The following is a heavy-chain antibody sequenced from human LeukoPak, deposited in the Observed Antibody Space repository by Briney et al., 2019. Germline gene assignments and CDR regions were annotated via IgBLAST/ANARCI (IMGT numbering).Heavy chain of an antibody. V-gene: IGHV3-23*01. Sequence: GGSLRLSCAASGFTFSSYAMSWVRQAPGKGLEWVSAISGSGGSTYYADSVKGRFTISRDNSKNTLYLQVNSLRAEDTAVYYCAKSHRNSRFGIVYWGQGTLVTVSS. CDR2: ISGSGGST. D-gene: IGHD3-10*01. CDR1: GFTFSSYA. J-gene: IGHJ4*02. CDR3: AKSHRNSRFGIVY.